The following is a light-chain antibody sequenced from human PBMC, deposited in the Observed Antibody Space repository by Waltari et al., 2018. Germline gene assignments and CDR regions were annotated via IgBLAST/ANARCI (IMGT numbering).Light chain of an antibody. CDR1: QTISNY. V-gene: IGKV1-39*01. CDR2: AAS. J-gene: IGKJ2*01. Sequence: DIQMTQSPSSLSASVGDGVTITCRASQTISNYCNWYQQKPGKAPKLLIYAASSLQSGVPSRFRGSGSGTTFTLSISSLQADDFAAYYCQQTYRTPYTFGQGTHLDIK. CDR3: QQTYRTPYT.